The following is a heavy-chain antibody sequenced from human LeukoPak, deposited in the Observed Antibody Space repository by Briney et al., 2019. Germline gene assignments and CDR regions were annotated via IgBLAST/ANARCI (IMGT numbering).Heavy chain of an antibody. D-gene: IGHD3-22*01. V-gene: IGHV4-4*07. CDR3: ARGSFDSSGYYVFDY. J-gene: IGHJ4*02. Sequence: PSKTLSLTCTVSGDSITRNYWSWIRQPAGKGLEWIGRMYNSGNTNYSPSLESRVTMSTDTSKNQFSLKLSSVTAADTAVYYCARGSFDSSGYYVFDYWGQGTLVTVSS. CDR1: GDSITRNY. CDR2: MYNSGNT.